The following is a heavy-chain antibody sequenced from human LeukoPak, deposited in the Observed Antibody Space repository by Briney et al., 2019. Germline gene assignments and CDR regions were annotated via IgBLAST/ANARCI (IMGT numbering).Heavy chain of an antibody. V-gene: IGHV1-2*02. CDR1: GYTFTGYY. CDR3: AREYSSGSGYYYYYYGMDV. CDR2: INSNSGGT. D-gene: IGHD6-19*01. J-gene: IGHJ6*02. Sequence: ASVKVSCKASGYTFTGYYMHWVRQAPGQGLEWMGWINSNSGGTNYAQKFQGRVTMTRDTSISTAYMELSRLRSDDTAVYYCAREYSSGSGYYYYYYGMDVWGQGTTVTVSS.